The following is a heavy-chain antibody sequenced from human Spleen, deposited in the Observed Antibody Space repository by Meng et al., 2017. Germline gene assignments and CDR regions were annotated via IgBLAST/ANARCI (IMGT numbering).Heavy chain of an antibody. J-gene: IGHJ4*02. CDR2: IYYCGNT. CDR1: GGSISSSSYY. D-gene: IGHD4-11*01. Sequence: SETLSLTCTVSGGSISSSSYYWGWIRQPPGKGLDWIGSIYYCGNTYYNPSLKSRVTISVDTSKNQFSLKVSSVTTADTAVYYCARGPTTMAHDFDYWGQGTLVTVSS. V-gene: IGHV4-39*07. CDR3: ARGPTTMAHDFDY.